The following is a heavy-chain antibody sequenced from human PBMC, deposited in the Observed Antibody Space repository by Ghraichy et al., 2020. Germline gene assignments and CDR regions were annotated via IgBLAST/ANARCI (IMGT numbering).Heavy chain of an antibody. J-gene: IGHJ4*02. Sequence: SVKVSCKASGGTFSSYTISWVRQAPGQGLEWMGRIIPILGIANYAQKFQGRVTITADKSTSTAYMELSSLRSEDTAVYYCARSPDYYDSSGEEDYWGQGTLVTVSS. CDR3: ARSPDYYDSSGEEDY. CDR1: GGTFSSYT. D-gene: IGHD3-22*01. CDR2: IIPILGIA. V-gene: IGHV1-69*02.